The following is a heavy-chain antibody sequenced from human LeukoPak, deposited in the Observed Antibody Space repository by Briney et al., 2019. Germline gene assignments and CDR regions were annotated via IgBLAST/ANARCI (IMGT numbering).Heavy chain of an antibody. D-gene: IGHD3-10*01. CDR2: IYYSGST. CDR1: GGSISSYY. J-gene: IGHJ4*01. Sequence: SETLSLTCTLSGGSISSYYWSWIRQPPPKGLEWIGYIYYSGSTNYNPPLTSRVTISVDTSKNQFSLKLSSVTAADTAVYYCARLQFGYYGSGSYYVFDYWGQGTLVTVSS. V-gene: IGHV4-59*08. CDR3: ARLQFGYYGSGSYYVFDY.